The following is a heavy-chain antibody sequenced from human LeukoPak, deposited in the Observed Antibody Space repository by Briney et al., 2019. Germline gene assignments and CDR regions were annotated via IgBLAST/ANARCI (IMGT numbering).Heavy chain of an antibody. J-gene: IGHJ3*02. V-gene: IGHV3-33*01. D-gene: IGHD1-26*01. CDR3: ARGLVGATGSDAFDI. Sequence: PGGSLRLSCAASGFTFSNYGMHWVRQAPGKGLEWVAVIWYDGSNEYYADSVKGRFTISRDNSKNTQHLQMNSLRADDTAVYYCARGLVGATGSDAFDIWGQGTMVTVSS. CDR1: GFTFSNYG. CDR2: IWYDGSNE.